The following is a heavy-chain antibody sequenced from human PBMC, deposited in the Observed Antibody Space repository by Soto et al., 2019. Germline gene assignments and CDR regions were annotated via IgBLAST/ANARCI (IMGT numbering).Heavy chain of an antibody. CDR1: GFTFSNYA. CDR3: AIYASSTLMAAVHTGYYFDS. Sequence: DVYLLESGGGLVEPGGALRLSCAASGFTFSNYAMNWVRQAPGKGPEWVSGISGSGSTSYYTASVKGRFSISRDNSQKKLYLQMDTLRPEDTALYYCAIYASSTLMAAVHTGYYFDSWGQGALVTVSS. D-gene: IGHD2-8*01. CDR2: ISGSGSTS. J-gene: IGHJ4*02. V-gene: IGHV3-23*01.